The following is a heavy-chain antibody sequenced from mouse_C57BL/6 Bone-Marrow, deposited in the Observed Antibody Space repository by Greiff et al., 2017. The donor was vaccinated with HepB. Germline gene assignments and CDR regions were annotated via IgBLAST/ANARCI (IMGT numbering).Heavy chain of an antibody. CDR2: IWRGGST. CDR1: GFSLTSYG. J-gene: IGHJ4*01. Sequence: VKLMESGPGLVQPSQSLSITCTVSGFSLTSYGVHWVRQSPGKGLEWLVVIWRGGSTDYNAAFMSRLSITKDNSKSQVFFKMNSLQADDTAIYYCAKKLNWDAYYAMDYWGQGTSVTVSS. V-gene: IGHV2-5*01. CDR3: AKKLNWDAYYAMDY. D-gene: IGHD4-1*01.